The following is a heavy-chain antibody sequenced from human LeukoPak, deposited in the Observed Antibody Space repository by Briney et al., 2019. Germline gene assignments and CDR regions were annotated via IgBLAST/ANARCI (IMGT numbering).Heavy chain of an antibody. Sequence: PSETLSLTCTVSGVSISSNSYYWGWIRQPPGKGLEWIGTIYYSGSTYCNPSLKSRVIISVDTSKNQFSLKLSSVTAADTAVYYCARDEMYSSGWYYFDYWGQGTLVTVSS. CDR2: IYYSGST. CDR1: GVSISSNSYY. V-gene: IGHV4-39*07. D-gene: IGHD6-19*01. CDR3: ARDEMYSSGWYYFDY. J-gene: IGHJ4*02.